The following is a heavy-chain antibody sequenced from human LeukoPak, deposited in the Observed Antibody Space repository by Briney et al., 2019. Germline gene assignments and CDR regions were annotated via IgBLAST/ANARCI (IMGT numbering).Heavy chain of an antibody. CDR2: IKQDGSEK. CDR1: GFTFSSYW. CDR3: ARGSRAHSDYYYYYGMDV. J-gene: IGHJ6*02. Sequence: QTGGSLRLSCAASGFTFSSYWMSWVRQAPGKGLEWVANIKQDGSEKYYVDSVKGRFTISRDNAKNSLYLQMNSLRAEDTAVYYCARGSRAHSDYYYYYGMDVWGQGTTVTVSS. V-gene: IGHV3-7*01.